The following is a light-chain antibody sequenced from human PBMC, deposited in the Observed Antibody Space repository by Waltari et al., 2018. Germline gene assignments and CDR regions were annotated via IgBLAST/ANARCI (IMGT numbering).Light chain of an antibody. J-gene: IGLJ2*01. V-gene: IGLV2-14*01. CDR3: SSYTNSGNVV. CDR2: EVS. Sequence: QSALTQPAPVSGSPGQAITISCTGTSSDLGRYTYLPWYQQHPGKASKLVISEVSNRPSGVSNRFSGSKSGNTASLTISGLQAEDGAHYYCSSYTNSGNVVFGGGTKLTVL. CDR1: SSDLGRYTY.